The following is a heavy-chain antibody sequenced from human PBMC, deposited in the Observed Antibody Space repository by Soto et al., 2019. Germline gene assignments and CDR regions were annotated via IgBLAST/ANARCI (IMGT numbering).Heavy chain of an antibody. D-gene: IGHD3-3*01. CDR3: AREAQDFWSGYYTEVGWFDP. Sequence: QVQLQESGPGLVKPSQTLSLTCTVSGGSISSGGYYWSWIRQHPGKGLEWIGYIYYSGSTYYNPSLKSRVTISVDTSKSQFSLKLSSVTAADTAVYYCAREAQDFWSGYYTEVGWFDPWGQGTLVTVSS. CDR2: IYYSGST. J-gene: IGHJ5*02. V-gene: IGHV4-31*03. CDR1: GGSISSGGYY.